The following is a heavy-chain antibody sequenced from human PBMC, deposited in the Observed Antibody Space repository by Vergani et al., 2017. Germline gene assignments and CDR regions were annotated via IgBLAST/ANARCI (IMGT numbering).Heavy chain of an antibody. V-gene: IGHV4-4*02. D-gene: IGHD3-22*01. J-gene: IGHJ3*02. CDR3: ARSPEYYYDSSGYHTPAAFDI. Sequence: QVQLQESGPGLVKPSGTLSLTCAVSGGSISSSNWWSWVRQPPGKGLEWIGEIYHSGSTNYNPSLKSRVTISVDKSKNQFSLKLSSVTAADTAVYYCARSPEYYYDSSGYHTPAAFDIWGQGTMVTVSS. CDR2: IYHSGST. CDR1: GGSISSSNW.